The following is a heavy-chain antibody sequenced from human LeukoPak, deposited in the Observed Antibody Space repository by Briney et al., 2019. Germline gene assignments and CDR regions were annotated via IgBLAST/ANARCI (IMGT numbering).Heavy chain of an antibody. Sequence: GGSLRLSCAASGFTFANTWMRWVRQVPGKGLVWVSLINNDGSSTNYADSVKGRFTISRDNAKNTLYLQMNSLRAEDTAVYYCVIGGTYGSGSWGQGTLVTVSS. D-gene: IGHD3-10*01. CDR3: VIGGTYGSGS. V-gene: IGHV3-74*01. CDR1: GFTFANTW. CDR2: INNDGSST. J-gene: IGHJ4*02.